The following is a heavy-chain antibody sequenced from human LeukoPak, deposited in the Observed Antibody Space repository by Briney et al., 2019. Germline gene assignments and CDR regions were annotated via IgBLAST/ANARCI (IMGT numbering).Heavy chain of an antibody. CDR2: IYYSGST. CDR3: ARGSSPTYPLDY. CDR1: GDSISSYY. Sequence: SETLSLTCIVSGDSISSYYWSWIRQPPGKGLEWIGYIYYSGSTNYNPSLKSRVTISVDASKNHFSLKLSSVTAADTAVYYCARGSSPTYPLDYWGQGTLVTVSS. V-gene: IGHV4-59*01. D-gene: IGHD2-2*01. J-gene: IGHJ4*02.